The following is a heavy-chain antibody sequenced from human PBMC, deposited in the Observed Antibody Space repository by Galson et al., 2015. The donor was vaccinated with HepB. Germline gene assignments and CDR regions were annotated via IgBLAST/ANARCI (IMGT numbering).Heavy chain of an antibody. CDR1: GFTFSSYD. Sequence: SLRLSCAASGFTFSSYDMHWVRQATGKGLEWVSAIGTAGDTYYPGSVKGRFTISRENAKNSLYLQTNSLRAGDTAVYYCARGRFDNYYDSSGYGPHLDYWGQGTLVTVSS. V-gene: IGHV3-13*04. CDR3: ARGRFDNYYDSSGYGPHLDY. J-gene: IGHJ4*02. CDR2: IGTAGDT. D-gene: IGHD3-22*01.